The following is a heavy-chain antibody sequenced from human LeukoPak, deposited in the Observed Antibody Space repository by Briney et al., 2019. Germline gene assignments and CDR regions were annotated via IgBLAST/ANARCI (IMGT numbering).Heavy chain of an antibody. CDR3: ASKTSGGIFDT. Sequence: SGTLSLTCNVSGASISSSYWNWIRQPAGKGLEWIGIIYTNGGTKYHPSLKSRVTMSVDRSKNQFSLKLTSVTAADTAVYYCASKTSGGIFDTWGQGTKVTVSS. CDR2: IYTNGGT. D-gene: IGHD6-25*01. J-gene: IGHJ3*02. V-gene: IGHV4-4*07. CDR1: GASISSSY.